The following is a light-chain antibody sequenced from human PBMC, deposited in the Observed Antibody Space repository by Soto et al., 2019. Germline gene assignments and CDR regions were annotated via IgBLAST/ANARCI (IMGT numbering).Light chain of an antibody. CDR1: SSNIGAGYD. CDR3: QSYDSSLSGSV. J-gene: IGLJ2*01. CDR2: GNS. V-gene: IGLV1-40*01. Sequence: QSVLTQPPSVSGAPGQRVTISCTGSSSNIGAGYDVHWYKQLPRKAPKLPIYGNSNRPSGVPDRFSGSKSGTSASLAITGLQAEDEADYYCQSYDSSLSGSVFGGGTKLTVL.